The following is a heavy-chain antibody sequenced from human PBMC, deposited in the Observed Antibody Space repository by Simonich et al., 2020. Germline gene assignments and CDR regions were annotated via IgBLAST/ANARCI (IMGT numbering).Heavy chain of an antibody. CDR3: ARDSYSSWYFDL. J-gene: IGHJ2*01. CDR2: IHPNSGGT. Sequence: QVQLVQSGAEVKKPGASVKVSCKASGYTFTGYYMHGVRQAPGQGLEWRRWIHPNSGGTNYAQKFQGRVTMTRDTSISTAYMELSRLRSDDTAVYYCARDSYSSWYFDLWGRGTLVTVSS. D-gene: IGHD6-13*01. V-gene: IGHV1-2*02. CDR1: GYTFTGYY.